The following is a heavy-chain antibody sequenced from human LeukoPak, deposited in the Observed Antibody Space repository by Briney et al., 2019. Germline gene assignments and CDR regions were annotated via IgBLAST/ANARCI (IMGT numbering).Heavy chain of an antibody. D-gene: IGHD5-18*01. CDR2: IIPILGIA. Sequence: GASVKVSCKASGYTFSNFDINWVRQAPGQGLEWMGRIIPILGIANYAQKFQGRVTITADKSTSTAYMELSSLRSEDTAVYYCASTPGSLVDTAMVNWGQGTLVTVSS. CDR3: ASTPGSLVDTAMVN. J-gene: IGHJ4*02. CDR1: GYTFSNFD. V-gene: IGHV1-69*04.